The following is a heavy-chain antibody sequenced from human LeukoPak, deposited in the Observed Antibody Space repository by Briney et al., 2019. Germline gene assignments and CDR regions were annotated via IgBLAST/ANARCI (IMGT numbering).Heavy chain of an antibody. CDR3: ARRYYYDSSGYYYFDY. CDR2: IYYSGST. V-gene: IGHV4-59*01. CDR1: GGSISSYY. J-gene: IGHJ4*02. Sequence: SETLSLTCTVSGGSISSYYWSWIRQPPGKGLEWIGYIYYSGSTNYNPSLKSRVTISVDTSKNQFSLKLSSVTAADTAVYYCARRYYYDSSGYYYFDYWGQGTLVTVSS. D-gene: IGHD3-22*01.